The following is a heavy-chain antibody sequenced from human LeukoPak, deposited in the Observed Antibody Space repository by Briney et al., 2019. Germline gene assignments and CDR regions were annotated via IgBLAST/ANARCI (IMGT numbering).Heavy chain of an antibody. CDR2: IRYDGSDK. CDR3: AKGSYYCGNNCPQYYYYMDA. Sequence: GGSLRLSCAASGFTFSRHGMHWVRQAPGKGLEWVAFIRYDGSDKYYADSVKGRFTISRDNSEITLYLQMNSLRPEDTAVYYCAKGSYYCGNNCPQYYYYMDAWGKGTTVIVSS. V-gene: IGHV3-30*02. J-gene: IGHJ6*03. CDR1: GFTFSRHG. D-gene: IGHD1-20*01.